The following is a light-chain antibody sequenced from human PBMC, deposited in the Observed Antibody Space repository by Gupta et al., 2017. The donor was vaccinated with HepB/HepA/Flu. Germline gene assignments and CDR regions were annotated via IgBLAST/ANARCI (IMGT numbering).Light chain of an antibody. CDR2: QDN. V-gene: IGLV3-1*01. CDR3: QAWDSSTAV. CDR1: KLGEKY. J-gene: IGLJ2*01. Sequence: SYELTQPPSVSVSPGQTATISCSGDKLGEKYAGWYQQRQGQSPVLLIYQDNKRPSGITERFSGSNSGNTATLTIIGTQAVDEADYYCQAWDSSTAVFGGGTKLTVL.